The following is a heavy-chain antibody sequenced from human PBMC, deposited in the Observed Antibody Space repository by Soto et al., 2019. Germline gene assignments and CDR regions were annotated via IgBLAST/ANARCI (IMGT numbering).Heavy chain of an antibody. V-gene: IGHV3-23*01. J-gene: IGHJ5*02. CDR2: ISGSGGST. CDR1: GFTFSSYA. Sequence: PGGSLRLSCAAPGFTFSSYAMSWVRQAPGKGLEWVSAISGSGGSTYYADSVKGRFTISRDNSKNTLYLQMNSLRAEDTAVYYCAKDRTPSPGDYSWGSHWFDPWGQGTLVTVSS. D-gene: IGHD4-17*01. CDR3: AKDRTPSPGDYSWGSHWFDP.